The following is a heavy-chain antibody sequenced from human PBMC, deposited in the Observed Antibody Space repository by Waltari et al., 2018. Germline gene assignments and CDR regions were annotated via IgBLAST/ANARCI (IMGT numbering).Heavy chain of an antibody. CDR2: IRISGTST. Sequence: EVQLLESGGDLVQPGGSLRLSCAASGLTLSNFAMMWVRQAPGKGLGWVASIRISGTSTKYTDSVKGRFTISRDNSKNTLYLQMNSLSAEDTAVYFCAKRDYDYGVDVWGQGTLVTVSS. CDR1: GLTLSNFA. CDR3: AKRDYDYGVDV. V-gene: IGHV3-23*01. J-gene: IGHJ6*02.